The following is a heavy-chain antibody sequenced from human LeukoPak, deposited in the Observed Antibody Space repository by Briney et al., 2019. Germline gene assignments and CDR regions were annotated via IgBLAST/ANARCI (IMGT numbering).Heavy chain of an antibody. D-gene: IGHD5-18*01. J-gene: IGHJ5*02. Sequence: SETPSHTCAVYGGSFSGYYWSWIRQPPGKGPKWIGEINHSGSTNYNPSLKSRVTISVDTSKNQFSLKLSSVTAADTAVYYCARGRGYSYGSGWFDPWGQGTLVTVSS. CDR3: ARGRGYSYGSGWFDP. CDR1: GGSFSGYY. CDR2: INHSGST. V-gene: IGHV4-34*01.